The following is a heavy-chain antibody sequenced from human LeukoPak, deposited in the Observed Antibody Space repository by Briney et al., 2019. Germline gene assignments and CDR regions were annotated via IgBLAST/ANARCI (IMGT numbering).Heavy chain of an antibody. CDR1: GFTFSSYA. Sequence: GRSLRLSCAASGFTFSSYAMHWVRQAPGKGLEWVAVISYDGSNKYYADSVKGRFTISRDNSKNTLYLQMNSLRAEDTAVYYCARDRNIAAAGFDYWGQGTLVTVSS. D-gene: IGHD6-13*01. V-gene: IGHV3-30-3*01. J-gene: IGHJ4*02. CDR2: ISYDGSNK. CDR3: ARDRNIAAAGFDY.